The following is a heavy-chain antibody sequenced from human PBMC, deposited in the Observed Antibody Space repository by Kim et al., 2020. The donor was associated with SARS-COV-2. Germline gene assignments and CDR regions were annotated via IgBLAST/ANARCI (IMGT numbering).Heavy chain of an antibody. V-gene: IGHV1-3*01. J-gene: IGHJ1*01. Sequence: ASVKVSCKTSGYTFTDYAIHWVRQAPGQGLEWMGLITGASGDTKYSQKFQARLTITRDTSASTAYLDLSSLRSDDTAMYYCAASVPGGGWDFWGQGALVTVSS. D-gene: IGHD1-26*01. CDR1: GYTFTDYA. CDR2: ITGASGDT. CDR3: AASVPGGGWDF.